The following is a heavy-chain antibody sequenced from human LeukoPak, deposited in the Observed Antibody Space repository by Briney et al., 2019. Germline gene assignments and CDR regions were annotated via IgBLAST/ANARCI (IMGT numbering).Heavy chain of an antibody. J-gene: IGHJ6*02. CDR3: ARSLDS. Sequence: GGSLRLSCAASGFTFSDYYMSWIRHAPGRGLEWVSFISHSSTYTNYADSVKARFTISRDNAKNSLYLQMNSLRAEDTAVYYCARSLDSWGQGTTVTVSS. CDR2: ISHSSTYT. V-gene: IGHV3-11*06. CDR1: GFTFSDYY.